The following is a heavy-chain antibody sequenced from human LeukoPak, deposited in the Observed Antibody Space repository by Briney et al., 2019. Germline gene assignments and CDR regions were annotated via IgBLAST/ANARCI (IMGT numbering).Heavy chain of an antibody. V-gene: IGHV4-39*01. CDR2: IYYSGST. CDR1: GGSISSGDYY. J-gene: IGHJ5*02. CDR3: ARLQLAAAGNRWFDP. D-gene: IGHD6-13*01. Sequence: PSETPSLTCTVSGGSISSGDYYWAWIRQPPGRGLEWIGSIYYSGSTYYNPSLKSRVTISVDTSKNQFSLRLSSVTAADTVVYYCARLQLAAAGNRWFDPWGQGTLVTVSS.